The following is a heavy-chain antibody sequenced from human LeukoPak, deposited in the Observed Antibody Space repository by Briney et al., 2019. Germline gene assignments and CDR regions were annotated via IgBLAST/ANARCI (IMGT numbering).Heavy chain of an antibody. J-gene: IGHJ4*02. D-gene: IGHD5-24*01. CDR1: GFSFSSYS. Sequence: GGSLRLSCAASGFSFSSYSITWVREAPGKGLEWVSSISSSGMYIYYADTMKGRFTISRDNAKNSASLQMTSLGAADTAVYYCAREGRAEIDYWGQGTLVTVSS. V-gene: IGHV3-21*01. CDR3: AREGRAEIDY. CDR2: ISSSGMYI.